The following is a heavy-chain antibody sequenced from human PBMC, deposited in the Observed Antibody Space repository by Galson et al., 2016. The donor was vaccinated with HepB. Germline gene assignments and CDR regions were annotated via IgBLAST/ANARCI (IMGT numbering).Heavy chain of an antibody. CDR3: ARDASGSRADFDY. V-gene: IGHV3-33*01. J-gene: IGHJ4*02. CDR1: GFTFSDYG. D-gene: IGHD3-10*01. Sequence: SLRLSCAASGFTFSDYGMHWVRQPPGKGLEWVASIWHDGSQKFYADSVKGRFTISRDNSKNTVHLQMNSLRAVDTAVCYCARDASGSRADFDYWGQGIPVTVSS. CDR2: IWHDGSQK.